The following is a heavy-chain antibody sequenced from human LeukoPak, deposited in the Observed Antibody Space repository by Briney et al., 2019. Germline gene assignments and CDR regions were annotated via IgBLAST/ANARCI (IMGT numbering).Heavy chain of an antibody. D-gene: IGHD1-26*01. Sequence: GGSLRLSCVASGVTLSNYAMSWARQAPGKGLEWVSGISSSGSGGNTYYADSVKGRFTISRDSSRNTLFLHMNTLRAEDTAIYYCAKGGKWDVTPFDYWGQGTLVTVSS. CDR3: AKGGKWDVTPFDY. CDR1: GVTLSNYA. V-gene: IGHV3-23*01. CDR2: ISSSGSGGNT. J-gene: IGHJ4*02.